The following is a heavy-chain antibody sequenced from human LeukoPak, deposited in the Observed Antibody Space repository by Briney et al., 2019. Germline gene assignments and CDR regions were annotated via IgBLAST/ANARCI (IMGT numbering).Heavy chain of an antibody. Sequence: PLETLSLTCTVSGGSISSYYWSWIRQPPGKGLEWIGYIYYSGSTNYNPSLKSRVTISVDTSKNQFSLKLSSVTAADTAVYYCARDRPEFDPWGQGTLVTVSS. CDR3: ARDRPEFDP. J-gene: IGHJ5*02. CDR2: IYYSGST. CDR1: GGSISSYY. V-gene: IGHV4-59*01.